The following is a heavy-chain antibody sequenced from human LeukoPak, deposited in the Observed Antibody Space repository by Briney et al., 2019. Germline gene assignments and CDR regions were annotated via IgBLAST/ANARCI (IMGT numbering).Heavy chain of an antibody. J-gene: IGHJ1*01. CDR2: INPNSGDT. V-gene: IGHV1-2*02. Sequence: ASVKVSCKASGYSFTGYYMHWVRQAPGQGLEWMAWINPNSGDTNFAQKFQGRVTMTRDTSISTVYMELSRLRSGDTAVFFCARGYYDSSDFEYFQHWGQGTLVTVSS. CDR3: ARGYYDSSDFEYFQH. D-gene: IGHD3-22*01. CDR1: GYSFTGYY.